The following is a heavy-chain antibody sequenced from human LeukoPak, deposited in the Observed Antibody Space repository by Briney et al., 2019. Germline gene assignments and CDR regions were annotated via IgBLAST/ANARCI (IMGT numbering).Heavy chain of an antibody. CDR1: GYSFTSYW. CDR3: AAATRSFDI. Sequence: GESLKISCKASGYSFTSYWIGWVRQVPGKGTEWMGIIYPADSDTRYSPSFQGQVTISADKSITTTYLQWSSLKASDTAMYYCAAATRSFDIWGQGTMVTVSS. CDR2: IYPADSDT. D-gene: IGHD2-15*01. V-gene: IGHV5-51*01. J-gene: IGHJ3*02.